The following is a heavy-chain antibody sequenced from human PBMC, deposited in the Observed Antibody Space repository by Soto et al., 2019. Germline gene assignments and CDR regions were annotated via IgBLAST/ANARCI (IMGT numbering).Heavy chain of an antibody. D-gene: IGHD3-10*01. CDR1: GFTFSSYS. CDR2: ISSSSRTI. Sequence: EVQLVESGGGLVQPGGSLRLSCAASGFTFSSYSMNWVRQAPGKGLEWVSYISSSSRTIYYAGSVKGRFTISRDNAKNSLYLQMNSLRDEDTAVYYCARVVRESPRVAAFDIWGQGTMVTVSS. V-gene: IGHV3-48*02. CDR3: ARVVRESPRVAAFDI. J-gene: IGHJ3*02.